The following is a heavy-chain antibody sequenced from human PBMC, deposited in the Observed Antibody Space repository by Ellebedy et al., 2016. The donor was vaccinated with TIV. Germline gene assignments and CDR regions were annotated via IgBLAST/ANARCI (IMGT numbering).Heavy chain of an antibody. V-gene: IGHV3-23*01. CDR3: AKTTASSSWQFDY. J-gene: IGHJ4*02. CDR2: IRGSGGST. D-gene: IGHD6-13*01. CDR1: GFTFSSYD. Sequence: PGGSLRLSCAASGFTFSSYDMSWVRQAPGKGLEWVSAIRGSGGSTYYADSVKGRFTISRDNSKNTLYLQVNSLRAEDTAVYYCAKTTASSSWQFDYWGQGTLVTVSS.